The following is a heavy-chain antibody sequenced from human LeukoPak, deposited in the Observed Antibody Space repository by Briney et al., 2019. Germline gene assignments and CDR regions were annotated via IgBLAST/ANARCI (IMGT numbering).Heavy chain of an antibody. D-gene: IGHD6-19*01. V-gene: IGHV1-69*04. CDR2: IIPILGIA. CDR3: ARVSSGWIFDY. CDR1: GGTFSSYA. J-gene: IGHJ4*02. Sequence: SVKVSCKASGGTFSSYAISWVRQAPGQGLEWMGRIIPILGIANYAQKFQGRVTITADKSTSTAYMELSSLRSEDTAVYYCARVSSGWIFDYWGQGTLVTVSS.